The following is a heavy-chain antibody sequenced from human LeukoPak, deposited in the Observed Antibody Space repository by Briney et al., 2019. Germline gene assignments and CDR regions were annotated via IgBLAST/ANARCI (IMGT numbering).Heavy chain of an antibody. CDR1: GGSFSGYY. CDR3: ARGPVRLGGEPRYYGMDV. CDR2: INHSGST. Sequence: PSETLSLTCAVYGGSFSGYYWSWIRQPPGKGLEWIGEINHSGSTNYNPSLKSRVTISVDTSKNQFSLKLSSVTAADTAVYYCARGPVRLGGEPRYYGMDVWGQGTTVTVSS. V-gene: IGHV4-34*01. D-gene: IGHD4-17*01. J-gene: IGHJ6*02.